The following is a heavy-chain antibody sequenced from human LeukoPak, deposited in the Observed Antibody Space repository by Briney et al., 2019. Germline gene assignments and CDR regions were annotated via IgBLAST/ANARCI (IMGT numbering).Heavy chain of an antibody. CDR1: GGSISSHY. J-gene: IGHJ5*02. CDR3: AGYSSSSGFDP. CDR2: IYYSGST. Sequence: SETLSPTCTVSGGSISSHYWSWIRQPPGKGLEWIGYIYYSGSTNYNPSLKSRVTISVDTSKNQFSLKLSSVTAADTAVYYCAGYSSSSGFDPWGQGTLVTVSS. D-gene: IGHD6-6*01. V-gene: IGHV4-59*11.